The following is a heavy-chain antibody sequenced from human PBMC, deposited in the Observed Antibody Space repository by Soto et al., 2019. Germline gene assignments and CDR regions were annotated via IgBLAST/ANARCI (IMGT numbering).Heavy chain of an antibody. CDR3: ARVGYCSGGSCESPFDY. Sequence: SETLSLTCTVSGGSISSYYRSWIRQPPGKGLEWIGYIYYSGSTNYNPSLKSRVTISVDTSKNQFPLKLSSVTAADTAVYYCARVGYCSGGSCESPFDYWGQGTLVTVSS. V-gene: IGHV4-59*01. D-gene: IGHD2-15*01. CDR2: IYYSGST. J-gene: IGHJ4*02. CDR1: GGSISSYY.